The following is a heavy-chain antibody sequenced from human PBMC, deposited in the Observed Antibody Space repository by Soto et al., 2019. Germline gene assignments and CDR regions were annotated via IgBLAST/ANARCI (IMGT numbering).Heavy chain of an antibody. Sequence: PGGSLRLSCAASGVTSGYLGMSWVRQCPGRGLEWVSTISRDGANRHYADSVNGRFTISRDNSRNTVDLHMARLRAEDTARYYCVSWFSAHFDYWGQGIVVTVSS. V-gene: IGHV3-23*01. J-gene: IGHJ4*02. CDR2: ISRDGANR. CDR1: GVTSGYLG. D-gene: IGHD3-10*01. CDR3: VSWFSAHFDY.